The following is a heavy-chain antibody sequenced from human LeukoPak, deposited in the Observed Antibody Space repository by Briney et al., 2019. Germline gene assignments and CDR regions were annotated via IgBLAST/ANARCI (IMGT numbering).Heavy chain of an antibody. CDR3: ARDNSGGSTWWFDP. CDR1: GFTFTSYY. Sequence: ASVKVSCKASGFTFTSYYMHWVRQAPGQGLEWMGIINPSGSYTSYAQKFLGRVTMTRDTSTSTVYMELSSLRSEDTAVYYCARDNSGGSTWWFDPWGQGTLVTVSS. CDR2: INPSGSYT. V-gene: IGHV1-46*01. D-gene: IGHD2-15*01. J-gene: IGHJ5*02.